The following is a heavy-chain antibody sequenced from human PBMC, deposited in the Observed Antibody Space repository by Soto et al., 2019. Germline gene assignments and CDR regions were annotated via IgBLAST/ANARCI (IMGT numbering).Heavy chain of an antibody. CDR1: GGSITSSNW. D-gene: IGHD3-10*01. CDR2: IYHTGST. V-gene: IGHV4-4*02. J-gene: IGHJ4*02. CDR3: ARVDMLLSGIDY. Sequence: LSLTCAVSGGSITSSNWWSWVRQPPGKGLEWIGEIYHTGSTNYNPSLKSRVTISVDKSKNQFSLKLNSVTAADTAVYYCARVDMLLSGIDYWGQGTLVTVSS.